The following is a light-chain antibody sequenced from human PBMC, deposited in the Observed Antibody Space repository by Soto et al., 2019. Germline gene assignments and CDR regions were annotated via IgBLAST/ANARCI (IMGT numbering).Light chain of an antibody. CDR3: QQRSNWPRIFT. V-gene: IGKV3-11*01. CDR2: DAS. J-gene: IGKJ3*01. CDR1: QSVSSY. Sequence: EIVLTQSPATLSLSPGERATLSCRASQSVSSYLAWYQQKPGQAPRLLIYDASNRATGIPARFSGSGSGTDFTPTISSLEPEDFAVYYCQQRSNWPRIFTFGPGTKVDIK.